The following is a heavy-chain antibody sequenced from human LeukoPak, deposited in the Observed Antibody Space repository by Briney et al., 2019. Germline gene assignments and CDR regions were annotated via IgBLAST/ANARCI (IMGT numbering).Heavy chain of an antibody. V-gene: IGHV3-23*01. D-gene: IGHD3-10*01. J-gene: IGHJ4*02. CDR1: GFTFSSYG. CDR2: ISGSGGST. CDR3: AKGPMVSYFDY. Sequence: GGSLRLSCAASGFTFSSYGMTWVRQAPGKGLEWVSAISGSGGSTYYADSVKGRFTISRDNSKNTLYLQMNSLRAEDTAVYYCAKGPMVSYFDYWGQGTLVTVSS.